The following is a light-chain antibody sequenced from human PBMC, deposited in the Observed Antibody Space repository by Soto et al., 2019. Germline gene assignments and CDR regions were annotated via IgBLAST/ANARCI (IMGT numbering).Light chain of an antibody. J-gene: IGKJ4*01. Sequence: DIVMTQTPDSLAVSLGERATINCKSSQSVLYNSKNDSYLTWYQQKPGQSPKVLIYGASTRESGVPDRFSGSGSGTDFTLTISSLQAEDVAVYYCQQYYRTPLTFGGGTKVDI. CDR2: GAS. CDR3: QQYYRTPLT. CDR1: QSVLYNSKNDSY. V-gene: IGKV4-1*01.